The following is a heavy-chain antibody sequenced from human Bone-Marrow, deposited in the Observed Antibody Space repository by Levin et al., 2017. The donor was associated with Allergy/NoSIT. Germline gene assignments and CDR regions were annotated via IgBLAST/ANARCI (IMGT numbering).Heavy chain of an antibody. CDR2: ISGSGGST. V-gene: IGHV3-23*01. CDR3: AKVFGRATVTTLWRDPFDY. J-gene: IGHJ4*02. D-gene: IGHD4-17*01. Sequence: GGSLRLSCAASGFTFSSYAMSWVRQAPGKGLEWVSAISGSGGSTYYADSVKGRFTISRDNSKNTLYLQMNSLRAEDTAVYYCAKVFGRATVTTLWRDPFDYWGQGTLVTVSS. CDR1: GFTFSSYA.